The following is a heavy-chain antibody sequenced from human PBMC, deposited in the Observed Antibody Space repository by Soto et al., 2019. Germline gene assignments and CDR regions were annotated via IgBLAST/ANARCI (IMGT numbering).Heavy chain of an antibody. CDR1: RWTLSDRW. D-gene: IGHD6-19*01. CDR2: INSDGSST. Sequence: GGRRISAATSRWTLSDRWIEKVRLAPGRGLMWVSRINSDGSSTTYADSGKGRFTISRDNAKNTLYLQMNSMRADDTAVYYCARGPASVALAGIYEDCWGQGTTVTGSS. V-gene: IGHV3-74*03. CDR3: ARGPASVALAGIYEDC. J-gene: IGHJ6*02.